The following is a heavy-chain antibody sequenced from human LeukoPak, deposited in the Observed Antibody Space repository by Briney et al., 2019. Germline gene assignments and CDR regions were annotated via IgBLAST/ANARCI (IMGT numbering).Heavy chain of an antibody. Sequence: ASVKVSCKASGYTFTGYYMHWVRQAPGQGLEWMGWINPNSGGTNYAQKFQGRVTMTRDTSISTAYMELSSLRSEDTAVYYCARGSFGSGFYYVDVWGKGTTVTVSS. V-gene: IGHV1-2*02. J-gene: IGHJ6*03. CDR2: INPNSGGT. CDR1: GYTFTGYY. CDR3: ARGSFGSGFYYVDV. D-gene: IGHD3-10*01.